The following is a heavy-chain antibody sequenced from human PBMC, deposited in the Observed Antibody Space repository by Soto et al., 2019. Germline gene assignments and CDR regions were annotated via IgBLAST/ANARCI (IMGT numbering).Heavy chain of an antibody. D-gene: IGHD6-6*01. CDR3: AREGAYSSSSRGWFDP. Sequence: QVQLVQSGAEVKKPGSSVKVSCKASGGTFSGYAISWVRQAPGQGLEWMGGIIPIFGTANYAQKFQGRVTITADESTSTAYMELSSLRSEDTAVYYCAREGAYSSSSRGWFDPWGQGTLVTVSS. J-gene: IGHJ5*02. CDR1: GGTFSGYA. V-gene: IGHV1-69*12. CDR2: IIPIFGTA.